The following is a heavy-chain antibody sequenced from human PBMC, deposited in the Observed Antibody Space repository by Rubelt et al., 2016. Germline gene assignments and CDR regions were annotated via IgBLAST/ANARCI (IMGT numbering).Heavy chain of an antibody. CDR3: AGGRGYSGYDYGY. CDR2: IYQSGST. V-gene: IGHV4-38-2*02. Sequence: QVQLQESGPGLVKPSETLSLTCTVSGYSISSGYYWGWIRQPPGKGLEWIGSIYQSGSTYYNPSLKSRVPISVDTAKNQFSLKLSSVTAADTAVYYCAGGRGYSGYDYGYWGQGTLVTVSS. D-gene: IGHD5-12*01. CDR1: GYSISSGYY. J-gene: IGHJ4*02.